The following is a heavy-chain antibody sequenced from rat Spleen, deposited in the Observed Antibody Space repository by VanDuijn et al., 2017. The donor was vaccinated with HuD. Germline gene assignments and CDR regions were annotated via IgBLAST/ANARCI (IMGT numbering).Heavy chain of an antibody. CDR3: ARPNYPGFNYFDY. V-gene: IGHV5-25*01. J-gene: IGHJ2*01. Sequence: EVQLVESGGGLVQPGRSLKLSCAASGFTFSNYDMAWVRQAPTKGLEWVASISPSGDGTYYGDSVKGRFTISRDNAKSTLYLQMDSLRSEDTATYYCARPNYPGFNYFDYWGQGVMVTVSS. D-gene: IGHD1-4*01. CDR2: ISPSGDGT. CDR1: GFTFSNYD.